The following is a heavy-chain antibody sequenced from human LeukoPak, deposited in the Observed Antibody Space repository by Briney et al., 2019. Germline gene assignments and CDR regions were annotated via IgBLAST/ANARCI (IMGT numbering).Heavy chain of an antibody. CDR1: GFTVGDYG. Sequence: PGGSLRLSCTASGFTVGDYGMTWVRQAPGKGLEWISFIRSKAYDATTEYAASVKGRFTISIDDSKSTVYLQMNSLKTEDTAVYYCTRGDEELIDYWGQGTLVTVSS. D-gene: IGHD1-26*01. CDR2: IRSKAYDATT. CDR3: TRGDEELIDY. V-gene: IGHV3-49*04. J-gene: IGHJ4*02.